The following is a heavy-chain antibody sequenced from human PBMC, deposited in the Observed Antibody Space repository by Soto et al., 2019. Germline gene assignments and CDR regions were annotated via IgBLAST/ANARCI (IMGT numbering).Heavy chain of an antibody. CDR2: IYPGDSDT. D-gene: IGHD6-13*01. J-gene: IGHJ6*03. V-gene: IGHV5-51*01. CDR1: GYSFTSYW. Sequence: RGESLKISCKGSGYSFTSYWIGWVRQMPGKGLEWMGIIYPGDSDTRYSPSFQGQVTISADKSISTAYLQWSSLKASDTAMYYCARLPGIAAAGTDYMDVWGKGTTVTVSS. CDR3: ARLPGIAAAGTDYMDV.